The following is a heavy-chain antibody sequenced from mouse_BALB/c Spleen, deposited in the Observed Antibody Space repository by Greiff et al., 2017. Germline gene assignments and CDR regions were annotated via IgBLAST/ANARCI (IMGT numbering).Heavy chain of an antibody. D-gene: IGHD1-2*01. Sequence: QVQLQQSGPGLVQPSQSLSITCTVSGFSLTSYGVHWVRQSPGKGLEWLGVIWSGGSTDYNAAFISRLSISKDNSKSRVFFKMNSLQANDTAIYYCARKRDYYGHWYFDVWGAGTTVTVSS. CDR3: ARKRDYYGHWYFDV. V-gene: IGHV2-2*02. CDR2: IWSGGST. J-gene: IGHJ1*01. CDR1: GFSLTSYG.